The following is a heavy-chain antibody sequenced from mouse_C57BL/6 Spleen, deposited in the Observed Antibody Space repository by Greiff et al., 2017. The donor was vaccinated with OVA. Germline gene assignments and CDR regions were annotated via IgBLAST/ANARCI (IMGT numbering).Heavy chain of an antibody. Sequence: VQLQESGPGLVAPSQCLSLTCTVSGFSFTSYAISWVRQPPGKGLEWLGVIWTGGGTNYNSDLKTRLSISKDNSKIQFFLKMNSLQTDDTARYDCARTGRTWYFDVWGTGTTVTVSS. V-gene: IGHV2-9-1*01. CDR2: IWTGGGT. J-gene: IGHJ1*03. CDR3: ARTGRTWYFDV. CDR1: GFSFTSYA.